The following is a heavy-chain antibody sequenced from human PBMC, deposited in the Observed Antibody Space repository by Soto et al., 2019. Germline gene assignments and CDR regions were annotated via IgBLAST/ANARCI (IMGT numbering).Heavy chain of an antibody. CDR1: GFIFANYA. Sequence: EVQLLESGGGLVQPGGSLTLSCGASGFIFANYAVTWVRQAPGKGLEWVSGISNSGVPYYADSVKARFTISRDNSKTTLFLQMHSLRVDDTAVFYSPKKRGATGRWFFDIWGRGTLVTVSS. CDR3: PKKRGATGRWFFDI. CDR2: ISNSGVP. J-gene: IGHJ2*01. V-gene: IGHV3-23*01. D-gene: IGHD1-26*01.